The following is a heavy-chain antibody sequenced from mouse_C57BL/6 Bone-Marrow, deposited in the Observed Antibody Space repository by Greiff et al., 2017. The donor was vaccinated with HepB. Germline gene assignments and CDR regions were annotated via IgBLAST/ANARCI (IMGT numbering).Heavy chain of an antibody. V-gene: IGHV1-59*01. CDR3: ARRGGFDY. CDR1: GYTFTSYW. CDR2: IDPSDSYT. Sequence: VQLQQPGAELVRPGPSVKLSCKASGYTFTSYWMHWGKQRPGQGLEWIGVIDPSDSYTNYNQKFKGKATLTVDTSSSTAYMQLSSLTSEDSAVYYCARRGGFDYWGKGTTLTVSS. J-gene: IGHJ2*01.